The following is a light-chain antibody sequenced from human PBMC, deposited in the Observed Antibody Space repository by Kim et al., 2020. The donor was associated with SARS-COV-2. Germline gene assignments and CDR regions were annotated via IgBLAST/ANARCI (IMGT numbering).Light chain of an antibody. CDR2: QAS. CDR3: HQYKTYSWA. J-gene: IGKJ1*01. CDR1: QSISGW. Sequence: ASVGDRVTITCRASQSISGWLAWYQQKPGKAPKVLLYQASNLESGVPSRVSGSGSGTEFTLTISGLQPDDFATYYCHQYKTYSWAFGQGTKVDIK. V-gene: IGKV1-5*03.